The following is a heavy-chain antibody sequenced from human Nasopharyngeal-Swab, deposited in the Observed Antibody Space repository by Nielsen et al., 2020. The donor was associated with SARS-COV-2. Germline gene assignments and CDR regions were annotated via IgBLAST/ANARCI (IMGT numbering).Heavy chain of an antibody. Sequence: GESLKISCAASGFTFSNAWMSWVRQAPGKGLEWVSSISGSGGSIYYADSVKGRFTISRDNSKNTLYLQMSSLRAEDTAVYYCAKAPRYYFGSGSFYFEYWGQGTLVTVSA. CDR2: ISGSGGSI. CDR3: AKAPRYYFGSGSFYFEY. D-gene: IGHD3-10*01. J-gene: IGHJ4*02. CDR1: GFTFSNAW. V-gene: IGHV3-23*01.